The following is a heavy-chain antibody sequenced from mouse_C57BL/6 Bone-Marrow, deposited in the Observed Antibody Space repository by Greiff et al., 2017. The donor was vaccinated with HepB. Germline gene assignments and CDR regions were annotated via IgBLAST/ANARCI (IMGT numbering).Heavy chain of an antibody. V-gene: IGHV5-4*01. D-gene: IGHD3-1*01. CDR1: GFTFSSYA. J-gene: IGHJ4*01. CDR3: ARLGACYAMDY. Sequence: EVQLVESGGGLVKPGGSLKLSCAASGFTFSSYAMSWVRQTPEKRLEWVATISDGGSYTYYPDNVKGRFTISRDNAKNNLYLQMSHLKSEDTAMYYCARLGACYAMDYWGQGTSVTVSS. CDR2: ISDGGSYT.